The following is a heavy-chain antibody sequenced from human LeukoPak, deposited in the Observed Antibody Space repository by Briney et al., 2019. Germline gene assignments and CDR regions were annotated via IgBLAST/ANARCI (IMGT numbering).Heavy chain of an antibody. CDR1: GDSISSNYW. J-gene: IGHJ4*02. CDR3: ARGIPGYFGTSGYYYEY. Sequence: KSSETLSLTCAVSGDSISSNYWWTWVRQPPGKGLEWIGEIHHSGSTNYSPSLKSRVTISVDNSRNQFSLGLSSVSAADTAVYYCARGIPGYFGTSGYYYEYWGQGTLVTVSS. D-gene: IGHD3-22*01. CDR2: IHHSGST. V-gene: IGHV4-4*02.